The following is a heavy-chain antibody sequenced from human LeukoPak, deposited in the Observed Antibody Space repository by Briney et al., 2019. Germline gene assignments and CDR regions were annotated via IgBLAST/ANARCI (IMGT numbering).Heavy chain of an antibody. Sequence: GGSLRLSCAASGFTVSSNYMSWVRQAPGKGLEWVSAISGSGGSTYYADSVKGRFTISRDNSKNTLYLQMNSLRAEDTAVYYCAKAYSGSPGAFDIWGQGTMVTVSS. V-gene: IGHV3-23*01. CDR1: GFTVSSNY. J-gene: IGHJ3*02. CDR2: ISGSGGST. D-gene: IGHD1-26*01. CDR3: AKAYSGSPGAFDI.